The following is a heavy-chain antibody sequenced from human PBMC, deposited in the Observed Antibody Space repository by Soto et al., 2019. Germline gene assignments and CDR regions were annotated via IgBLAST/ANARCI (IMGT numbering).Heavy chain of an antibody. CDR3: AREKAAGTLRYYYYGIDV. D-gene: IGHD6-13*01. V-gene: IGHV1-18*01. J-gene: IGHJ6*01. CDR2: INAYNGNT. CDR1: GYTFTSYG. Sequence: ASVKVSCKASGYTFTSYGISWVRQAPGQGLEWMGWINAYNGNTNYAQKLQGRVTMTTDTSTSTAYMELRSLRSDDTAVYYCAREKAAGTLRYYYYGIDVWGQGTTATVS.